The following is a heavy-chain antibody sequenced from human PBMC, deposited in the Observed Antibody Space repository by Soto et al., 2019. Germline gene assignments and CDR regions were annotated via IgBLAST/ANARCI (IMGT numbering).Heavy chain of an antibody. V-gene: IGHV1-3*01. Sequence: GCPVKVSCKASGYTFTSYAIHWVRQAPGQRLEWMGWINAGNGNTKYSQKFQGRVTITRDTSASTAYMELSSLRSEDTAVYYCARDLAFGLSDYWGQGTLVTVSS. CDR3: ARDLAFGLSDY. D-gene: IGHD3-10*01. CDR1: GYTFTSYA. CDR2: INAGNGNT. J-gene: IGHJ4*02.